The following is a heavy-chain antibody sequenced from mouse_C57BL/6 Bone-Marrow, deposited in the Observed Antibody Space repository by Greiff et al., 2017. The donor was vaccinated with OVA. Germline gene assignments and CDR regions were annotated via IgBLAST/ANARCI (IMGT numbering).Heavy chain of an antibody. CDR2: ISSGGDYI. V-gene: IGHV5-9-1*02. CDR1: GFTFSSYA. D-gene: IGHD2-4*01. CDR3: TREGDYDFAY. J-gene: IGHJ3*01. Sequence: EVKLVESGEGLVKPGGSLKLSCAASGFTFSSYAMSWVRQTPEKRLEWVAYISSGGDYIYYADTVKGRFTISRDNARNTLYLQMSSLKSEDTAMYYCTREGDYDFAYWGQGTLVTVSA.